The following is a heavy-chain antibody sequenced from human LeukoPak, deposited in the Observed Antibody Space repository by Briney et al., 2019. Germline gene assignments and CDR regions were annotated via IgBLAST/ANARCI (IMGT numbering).Heavy chain of an antibody. V-gene: IGHV4-59*01. CDR3: ARGGPPTVTRFDY. J-gene: IGHJ4*02. CDR1: GGSISSYY. D-gene: IGHD4-17*01. CDR2: IYYSGST. Sequence: PSETLSLTCTVSGGSISSYYWSWIRQPPGKGLEWIGYIYYSGSTNYNPSLKSRVTISVDTSKNQFSLKLRSVTAADTAVYYCARGGPPTVTRFDYWGQGTLVTVS.